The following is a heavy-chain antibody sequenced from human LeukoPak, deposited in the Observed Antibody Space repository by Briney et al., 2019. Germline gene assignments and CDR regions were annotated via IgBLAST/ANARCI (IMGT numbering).Heavy chain of an antibody. CDR3: ARDFPASVNGGYYYYMDV. CDR1: GFTFSSYE. J-gene: IGHJ6*03. V-gene: IGHV3-48*03. CDR2: ISSSGSTI. Sequence: HPGGSLRLSCAASGFTFSSYEMNWVRQAPGKGLEWVSYISSSGSTIYYADSVKGRFTISRDNAKNSLYLQMNSLRAEDTAVYYCARDFPASVNGGYYYYMDVWGKGTTVTISS. D-gene: IGHD7-27*01.